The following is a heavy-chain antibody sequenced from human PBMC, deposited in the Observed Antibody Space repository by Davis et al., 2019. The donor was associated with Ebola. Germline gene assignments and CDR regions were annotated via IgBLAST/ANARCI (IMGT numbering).Heavy chain of an antibody. CDR1: GYTFSNHL. J-gene: IGHJ3*01. CDR3: AREDESFDF. V-gene: IGHV1-46*01. CDR2: IHPSDGGT. Sequence: ASVTVSCKTSGYTFSNHLVHWLRQAPGQGLEWMGLIHPSDGGTTYAQKFQGRFTMTRDTATGTVDMFLSSLRSDDTAIYYCAREDESFDFWGQGTMVTVSS.